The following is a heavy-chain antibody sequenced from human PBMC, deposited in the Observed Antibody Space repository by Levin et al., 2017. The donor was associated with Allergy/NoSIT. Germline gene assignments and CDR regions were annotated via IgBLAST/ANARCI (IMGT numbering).Heavy chain of an antibody. D-gene: IGHD6-6*01. V-gene: IGHV3-23*01. CDR1: GFTFSSYA. Sequence: GESLKISCAASGFTFSSYAMSWVRQAPGKGLEWVSAISGSGGSTYYADSVKGRFTISRDNSKNTLYLQMNSLRAEDTAVYYCAKLPAFEYSSSSNWFDPWGQGTLVTVSS. CDR3: AKLPAFEYSSSSNWFDP. J-gene: IGHJ5*02. CDR2: ISGSGGST.